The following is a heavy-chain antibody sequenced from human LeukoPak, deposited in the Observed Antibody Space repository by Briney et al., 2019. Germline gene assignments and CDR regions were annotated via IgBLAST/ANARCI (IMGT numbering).Heavy chain of an antibody. J-gene: IGHJ4*02. CDR1: GYRFTSYW. Sequence: PGESLKISCKASGYRFTSYWIGWVRQMPGKGLECMVIIHPGDSETRYSPSFQGQVTISADKSISTAYLQWSGLKASDTAMYYCARGLGYSGSWYFDYWGQGTLVTVSS. CDR3: ARGLGYSGSWYFDY. D-gene: IGHD6-13*01. CDR2: IHPGDSET. V-gene: IGHV5-51*01.